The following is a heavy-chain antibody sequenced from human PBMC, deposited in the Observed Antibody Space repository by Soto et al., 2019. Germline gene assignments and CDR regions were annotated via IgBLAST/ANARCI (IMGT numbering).Heavy chain of an antibody. D-gene: IGHD6-19*01. CDR3: ARDTDSSGWEYYFDY. CDR1: GFTFSSYA. CDR2: ISYDGSNR. V-gene: IGHV3-30-3*01. J-gene: IGHJ4*02. Sequence: GGSLRLSCAASGFTFSSYAMHWVRQAPGKGLEWVAVISYDGSNRYYADSVKGRFTISRDNSKNTLYLQMNSLRAEDTAVYYCARDTDSSGWEYYFDYWGQGTLVTVSS.